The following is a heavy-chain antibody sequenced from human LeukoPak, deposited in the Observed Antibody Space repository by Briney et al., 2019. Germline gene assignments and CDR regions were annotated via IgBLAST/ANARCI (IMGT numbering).Heavy chain of an antibody. CDR3: ARVGSTPAKFDY. CDR1: GASFGRYF. J-gene: IGHJ4*02. CDR2: INYSGYT. V-gene: IGHV4-34*01. D-gene: IGHD1-26*01. Sequence: SEALSLTCAVYGASFGRYFWRWIRQSPEKGLEWIGEINYSGYTKYNPSLKSRVTMSVDTSKNQFSLNLTSVTAADTAVYYCARVGSTPAKFDYWGQGTQVTVSS.